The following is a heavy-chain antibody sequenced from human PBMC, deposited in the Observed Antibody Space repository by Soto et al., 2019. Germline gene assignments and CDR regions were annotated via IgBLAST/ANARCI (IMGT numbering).Heavy chain of an antibody. CDR3: AREDPPEDTGYDRGDYYYYYMDV. CDR1: GYTFPTYG. V-gene: IGHV1-18*01. J-gene: IGHJ6*03. D-gene: IGHD5-12*01. Sequence: ASVKVSCKASGYTFPTYGINWVRQAPGQGLEWMGWISNYNGNTKYAQKFQGRVTMTTDTSTSIAYMELRSLTSDDTAVYYCAREDPPEDTGYDRGDYYYYYMDVWGQGTTVTVSS. CDR2: ISNYNGNT.